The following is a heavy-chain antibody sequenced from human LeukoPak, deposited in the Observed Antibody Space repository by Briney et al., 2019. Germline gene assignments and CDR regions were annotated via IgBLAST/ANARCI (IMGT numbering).Heavy chain of an antibody. CDR1: GFTFSSYS. CDR2: ISSSSSYI. J-gene: IGHJ4*02. V-gene: IGHV3-21*01. D-gene: IGHD4-23*01. CDR3: ARDRLRWFGGFDY. Sequence: GGSLRLSCAASGFTFSSYSMNWVRQAPGKGLEWVSSISSSSSYIYYADSVKGRFTISRDNAKNSLYLQMNSLRAEDTAVYYCARDRLRWFGGFDYGGQGTLVTVS.